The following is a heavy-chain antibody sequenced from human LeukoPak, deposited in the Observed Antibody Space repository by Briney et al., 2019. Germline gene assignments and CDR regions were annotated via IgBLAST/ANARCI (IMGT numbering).Heavy chain of an antibody. CDR3: VNRDGGWLQSSGTDV. D-gene: IGHD5-24*01. CDR2: ISPTSAYI. Sequence: GGSLRLSCAATGFTLSGHSMNWVRQAPGKGLDWVSSISPTSAYIYYQDSVKGRFTISRDNSKNTLYLQMHSLRAEDTAIYYCVNRDGGWLQSSGTDVWGQGAAVTVS. V-gene: IGHV3-21*04. CDR1: GFTLSGHS. J-gene: IGHJ6*02.